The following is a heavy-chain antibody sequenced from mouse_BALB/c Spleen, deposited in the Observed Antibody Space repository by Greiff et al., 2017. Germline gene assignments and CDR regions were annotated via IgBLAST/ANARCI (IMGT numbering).Heavy chain of an antibody. CDR2: IRLKSNNYAT. V-gene: IGHV6-6*02. CDR1: GFTFSNYW. J-gene: IGHJ4*01. CDR3: TRGGGDYYAMDY. Sequence: EVKLVESGGGLVQPGGSMKLSCVASGFTFSNYWMNWVRQSPEKGLEWVAEIRLKSNNYATHYAESVKGRFTISRDDSKSSVYLQMNNLRAEDTGIYYCTRGGGDYYAMDYWGQGTSVTVSS.